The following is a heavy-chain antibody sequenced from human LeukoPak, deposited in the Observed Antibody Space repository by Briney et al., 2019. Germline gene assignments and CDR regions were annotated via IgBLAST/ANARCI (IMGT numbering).Heavy chain of an antibody. D-gene: IGHD6-19*01. CDR1: GFTFSSDS. J-gene: IGHJ4*02. CDR2: ISSSSSYI. CDR3: ARASSGWYFFDY. V-gene: IGHV3-21*01. Sequence: GGSLRLSCAASGFTFSSDSMNWVRQAPGKGLEWVSSISSSSSYIYYADSVKDRFTISRDNAKNSLYLQMNSLRAEDTAVYYCARASSGWYFFDYWGQGTLVTVSS.